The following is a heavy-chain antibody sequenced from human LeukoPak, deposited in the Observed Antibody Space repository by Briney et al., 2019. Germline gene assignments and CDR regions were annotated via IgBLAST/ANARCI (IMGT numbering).Heavy chain of an antibody. J-gene: IGHJ4*02. Sequence: KPSETLSLTCTVSGYSISSGYYWGWIRQPPGKGPEWIGSIYHSGSTYYNPSLKSRVTISVDTSKNQFSLKLSSVTAADTAVYYCARGLILSGSKGDYWGQGTLVTVSS. CDR1: GYSISSGYY. CDR3: ARGLILSGSKGDY. CDR2: IYHSGST. V-gene: IGHV4-38-2*02.